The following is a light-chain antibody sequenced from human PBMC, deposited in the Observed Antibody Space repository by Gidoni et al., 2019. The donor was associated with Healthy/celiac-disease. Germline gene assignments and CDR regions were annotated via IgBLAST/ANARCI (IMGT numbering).Light chain of an antibody. Sequence: QSALTQPASGSGPLGQATTLSGTGTSRDVGGYNYVSWYQQHPGKAPKLMIYDVSNRPSGVSNRFSGSKSGNTASLTISGLQAEDEADYYCSSYTSSSTLVFGGGTKLTVL. CDR1: SRDVGGYNY. CDR3: SSYTSSSTLV. V-gene: IGLV2-14*03. J-gene: IGLJ2*01. CDR2: DVS.